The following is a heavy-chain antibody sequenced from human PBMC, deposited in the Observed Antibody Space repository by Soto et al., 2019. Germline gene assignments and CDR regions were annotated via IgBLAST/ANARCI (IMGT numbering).Heavy chain of an antibody. CDR2: IYYSGIT. CDR1: GGSIRSYY. CDR3: ERDKAYSTNGVCTYDAFVI. J-gene: IGHJ3*02. D-gene: IGHD2-8*01. Sequence: SETLALTCTVSGGSIRSYYWSWIRQPPGKVLELIGYIYYSGITNYKPSLKSRVTISVDTSKNHFSLKLSSVTAADTAVYYCERDKAYSTNGVCTYDAFVIWGQGTKVSVS. V-gene: IGHV4-59*01.